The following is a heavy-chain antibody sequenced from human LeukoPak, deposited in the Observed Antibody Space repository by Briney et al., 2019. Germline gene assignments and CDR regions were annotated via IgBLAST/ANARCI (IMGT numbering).Heavy chain of an antibody. J-gene: IGHJ4*02. D-gene: IGHD3-22*01. CDR1: GGSISSSSYY. V-gene: IGHV4-39*07. CDR2: IYYSGST. Sequence: SETLSLTCTVSGGSISSSSYYWGWIRQPPGKGLEWIGSIYYSGSTYYNPSLKSRVTISVDTSKNQFSLKLSSVTAADTAVYYCARTPYYYDSSGYYFDYWGQGTLVTVSS. CDR3: ARTPYYYDSSGYYFDY.